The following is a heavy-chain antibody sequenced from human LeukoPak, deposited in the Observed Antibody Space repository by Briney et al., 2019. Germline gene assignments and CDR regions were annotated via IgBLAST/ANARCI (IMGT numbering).Heavy chain of an antibody. CDR3: ARDSSGYYYQTGVFDY. V-gene: IGHV4-34*01. D-gene: IGHD3-22*01. CDR1: GGSFSGYY. CDR2: INHSGST. J-gene: IGHJ4*02. Sequence: PSETLSLTCAVYGGSFSGYYWSWIRQPPGKGLEWIGEINHSGSTNYNPSLKSRVTMSVDTPKNQFSLKLSSVTAADTAVYYCARDSSGYYYQTGVFDYWGQGTLVTVSS.